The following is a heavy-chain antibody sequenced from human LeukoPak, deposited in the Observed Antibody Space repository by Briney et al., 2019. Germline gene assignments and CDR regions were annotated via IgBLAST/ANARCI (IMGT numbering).Heavy chain of an antibody. J-gene: IGHJ6*02. CDR3: AKSWVVPAAAPSLGMDV. CDR2: ISYDGSNK. Sequence: PGRSLRLSCAASGFTFSSYGTHWVRQAPGKGLEWVAVISYDGSNKYYADSVKGRFTISRDNSKNTLYLQMNSLRAEDTAVYYCAKSWVVPAAAPSLGMDVWGQGTTVTVSS. CDR1: GFTFSSYG. D-gene: IGHD2-2*01. V-gene: IGHV3-30*18.